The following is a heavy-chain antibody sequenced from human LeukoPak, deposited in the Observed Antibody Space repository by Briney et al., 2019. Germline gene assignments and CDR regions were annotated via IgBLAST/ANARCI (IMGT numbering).Heavy chain of an antibody. V-gene: IGHV1-8*01. D-gene: IGHD3-22*01. J-gene: IGHJ4*02. Sequence: ASVKVSCKASGYTFTRYDINWVGQATGQGGEGMGWMNPNSGNTGYVQKLQGRDTITRNTAISTAYMEVRSLRSEDTAVYYCARVKATYYYDSSGYLNPDYWGQGTLVTVSS. CDR3: ARVKATYYYDSSGYLNPDY. CDR2: MNPNSGNT. CDR1: GYTFTRYD.